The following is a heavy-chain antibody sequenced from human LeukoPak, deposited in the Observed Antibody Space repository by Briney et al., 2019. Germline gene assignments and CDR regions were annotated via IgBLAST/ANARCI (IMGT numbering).Heavy chain of an antibody. V-gene: IGHV3-30*18. D-gene: IGHD3-10*01. Sequence: PGGSLRLSCAASGFTFSSYGMHWVRQAPGKGLEWVAVISYDGPNKYYADSVKGRFTISRDNSKKTLYLQMNSLRAEDTAVYYCAKGMAAYGSGSLFDYWGQGTLVTVSS. J-gene: IGHJ4*02. CDR1: GFTFSSYG. CDR3: AKGMAAYGSGSLFDY. CDR2: ISYDGPNK.